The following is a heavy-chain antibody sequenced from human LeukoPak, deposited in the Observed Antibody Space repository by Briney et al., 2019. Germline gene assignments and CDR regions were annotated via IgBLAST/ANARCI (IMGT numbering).Heavy chain of an antibody. D-gene: IGHD3-16*01. CDR2: ISVSGTI. V-gene: IGHV3-48*01. J-gene: IGHJ6*03. Sequence: GGSLRLSCAASGFRLSTHSLNWVRQTPGMGLEWLSYISVSGTIHYADSVKGRFTISRDNGRNSLFLQMNRLRVGDTGVYFCATAPHGAPDYIDVWGRGTTVSVSS. CDR1: GFRLSTHS. CDR3: ATAPHGAPDYIDV.